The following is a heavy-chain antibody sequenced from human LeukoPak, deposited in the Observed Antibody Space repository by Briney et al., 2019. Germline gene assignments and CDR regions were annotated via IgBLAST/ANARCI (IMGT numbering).Heavy chain of an antibody. J-gene: IGHJ4*02. CDR1: GGSTIYYF. CDR3: GSAEGSGSWAYTLDY. CDR2: IYSSGTT. Sequence: PSETLSLTCSLSGGSTIYYFQSCLRQPAGKGLEWIGHIYSSGTTHYNPSLNNRVTISLDTSKSQFSLHLHSVAGADTAVYYCGSAEGSGSWAYTLDYWGQGILVTVSS. D-gene: IGHD3-16*01. V-gene: IGHV4-4*07.